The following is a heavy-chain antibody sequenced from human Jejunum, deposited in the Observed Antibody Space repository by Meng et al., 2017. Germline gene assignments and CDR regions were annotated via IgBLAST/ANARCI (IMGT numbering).Heavy chain of an antibody. D-gene: IGHD3/OR15-3a*01. V-gene: IGHV3-15*01. CDR3: GTGSAFDY. Sequence: GESLKISCAVSGFTFINSWMSWVRQVPGKGLEWVGRIKRKSDGETIDYAAPVKGRFTISSDDSKNTLFLEMNSLKTEDTAVYYCGTGSAFDYWGQGTMVTVSS. CDR2: IKRKSDGETI. J-gene: IGHJ3*01. CDR1: GFTFINSW.